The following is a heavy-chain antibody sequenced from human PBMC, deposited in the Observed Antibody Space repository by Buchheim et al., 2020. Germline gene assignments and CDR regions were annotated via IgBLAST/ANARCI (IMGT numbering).Heavy chain of an antibody. J-gene: IGHJ4*02. CDR1: GFTFSSYG. V-gene: IGHV3-30*18. Sequence: QVQLVESGGGVVQPGRSLRLSCAASGFTFSSYGMHWVRQAPGKGLEWVAVISYDGSNKYYADSAKGRFTISRDNSKNTLYLQMNSLRAEDTAVYYCAKDTGYCSGGSCYPLDYWGQGTL. CDR3: AKDTGYCSGGSCYPLDY. CDR2: ISYDGSNK. D-gene: IGHD2-15*01.